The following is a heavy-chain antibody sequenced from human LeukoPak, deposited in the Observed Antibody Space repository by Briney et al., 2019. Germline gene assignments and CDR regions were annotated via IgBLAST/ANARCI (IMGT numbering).Heavy chain of an antibody. CDR2: IYTSGST. V-gene: IGHV4-4*07. CDR3: ARSVAGTHYYYYYMDV. CDR1: GGSISSYY. D-gene: IGHD6-19*01. Sequence: SETLSLTCTVSGGSISSYYWSWIRQPAGKGLEWIGRIYTSGSTNYNPSLKSRVTMSVDTSKNQFSLELSSVTAADTAVYYCARSVAGTHYYYYYMDVWGKGTTVTVSS. J-gene: IGHJ6*03.